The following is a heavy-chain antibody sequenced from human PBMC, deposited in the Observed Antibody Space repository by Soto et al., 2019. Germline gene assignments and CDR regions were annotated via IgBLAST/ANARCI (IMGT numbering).Heavy chain of an antibody. CDR1: GGSISSGGYY. V-gene: IGHV4-30-4*01. J-gene: IGHJ6*02. Sequence: PSETLSLTCTVSGGSISSGGYYWSWIRQPPGKGLEWIGYIYYSGSTYYNPSLKSRVTISVDTSKNQFSLKLSSVTAADTAVYYCARDYAGNYYYGMDVWGQGTTVTVSS. CDR3: ARDYAGNYYYGMDV. D-gene: IGHD4-17*01. CDR2: IYYSGST.